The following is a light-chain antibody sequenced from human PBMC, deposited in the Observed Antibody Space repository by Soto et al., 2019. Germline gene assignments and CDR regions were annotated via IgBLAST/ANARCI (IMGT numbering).Light chain of an antibody. J-gene: IGKJ2*01. CDR3: QQYGSSSYT. Sequence: EIVLTQSPGTLSLSPGERATLSCRASQSVSSTYLAWYQQNPGQAPRLLIYGASSSATGIPDRFSVSGSGTDFTLTISRLEPEDFAVYFGQQYGSSSYTFGQGTKLEIK. CDR1: QSVSSTY. CDR2: GAS. V-gene: IGKV3-20*01.